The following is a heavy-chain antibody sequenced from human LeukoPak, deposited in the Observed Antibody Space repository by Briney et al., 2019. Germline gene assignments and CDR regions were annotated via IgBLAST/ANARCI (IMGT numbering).Heavy chain of an antibody. V-gene: IGHV2-5*02. CDR2: LYGADSR. CDR1: GFSLTTSGAG. J-gene: IGHJ4*02. Sequence: SGPTLVKPTQTLTLTCNFSGFSLTTSGAGVGWIRQPPGKALEWLTLLYGADSRRYSPSLKRSITITKDTSKTQVVLTMTHMDPVATATYCCAHSTNSGWNPLVQWGQGTLVTVSS. CDR3: AHSTNSGWNPLVQ. D-gene: IGHD6-19*01.